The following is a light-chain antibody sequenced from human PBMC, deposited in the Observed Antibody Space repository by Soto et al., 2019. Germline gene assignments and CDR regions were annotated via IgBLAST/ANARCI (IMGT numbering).Light chain of an antibody. J-gene: IGLJ2*01. V-gene: IGLV2-8*01. Sequence: QSALTQPPSASGSPGQSVTISCTGTSRDVGLYNYISWYQQHPGKVPKLLIYEVNNRPSGVPDRFSGSKSGNTASLTVSGLQAEDEADYYCSSSAGGNSVIFGGGTSSPS. CDR2: EVN. CDR3: SSSAGGNSVI. CDR1: SRDVGLYNY.